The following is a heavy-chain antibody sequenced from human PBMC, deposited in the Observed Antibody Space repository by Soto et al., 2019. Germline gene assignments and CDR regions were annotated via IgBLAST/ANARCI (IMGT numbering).Heavy chain of an antibody. D-gene: IGHD3-22*01. CDR2: IYWNDDK. V-gene: IGHV2-5*01. CDR3: AHLRRRWLLVGSPATPYYFDF. Sequence: SGPTLVNPTQTLPLTFTFSGFSLSPSGVGVGWIRQPPGKALEWLAVIYWNDDKLYSPSLKSRLTSTKYTSKNQVVLTMTNMDPVDTATYYCAHLRRRWLLVGSPATPYYFDFWGQGALVTVSS. J-gene: IGHJ4*02. CDR1: GFSLSPSGVG.